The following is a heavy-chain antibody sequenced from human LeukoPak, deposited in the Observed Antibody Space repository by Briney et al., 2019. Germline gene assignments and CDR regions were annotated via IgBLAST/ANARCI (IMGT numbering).Heavy chain of an antibody. CDR3: AGGVVITTFDY. CDR1: GYSISSGYY. D-gene: IGHD3-22*01. CDR2: IYHSGST. V-gene: IGHV4-38-2*02. Sequence: PSETLSLTCTVSGYSISSGYYWGWIRQPPGKGLEWIGSIYHSGSTYYNPSLKSRVTISVDTSKNQFSLKLSSVTAADTAVYYCAGGVVITTFDYWGQGTLVTVSS. J-gene: IGHJ4*02.